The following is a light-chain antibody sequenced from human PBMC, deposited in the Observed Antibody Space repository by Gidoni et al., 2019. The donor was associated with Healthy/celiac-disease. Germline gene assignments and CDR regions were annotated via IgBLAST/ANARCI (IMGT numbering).Light chain of an antibody. V-gene: IGKV1-39*01. CDR3: QQSYSTPLSS. Sequence: DIQMTQSPSSLSASVGDRVTITCRASQSISSYLNWYQQKPGKAPKLLIYAASSLQSGVPSRCSGSGSGTDFTLTISSLQHEDFATYYCQQSYSTPLSSFGQXTKLEIK. CDR1: QSISSY. J-gene: IGKJ2*04. CDR2: AAS.